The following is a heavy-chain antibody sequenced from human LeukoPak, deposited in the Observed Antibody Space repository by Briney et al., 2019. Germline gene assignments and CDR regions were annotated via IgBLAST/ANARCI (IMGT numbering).Heavy chain of an antibody. CDR1: GFTFSSYA. J-gene: IGHJ5*02. D-gene: IGHD4-17*01. CDR2: ISGSGGST. Sequence: GGSLRLSCAASGFTFSSYAMSWVRQAPGKGLEWVSAISGSGGSTYYADSVKGRFTISRDNAKNSLYLQMNSLRAEDTAVYYCARDHTVTGWFDPWGQGTLVTVSS. CDR3: ARDHTVTGWFDP. V-gene: IGHV3-23*01.